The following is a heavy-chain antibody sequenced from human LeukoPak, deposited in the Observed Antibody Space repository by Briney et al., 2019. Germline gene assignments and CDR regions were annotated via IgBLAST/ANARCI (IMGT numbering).Heavy chain of an antibody. Sequence: SETLSLTCTVSGGSISSGIYYWGWIRQPPGKGLEWIGSIYYSGNTYYNPSLKSRVTISVDTSKNQLSLKLNSVTAADTAVYYCARHVRQQLPPKAFDYWGQGTLVTVSS. D-gene: IGHD6-13*01. V-gene: IGHV4-39*01. CDR3: ARHVRQQLPPKAFDY. J-gene: IGHJ4*02. CDR1: GGSISSGIYY. CDR2: IYYSGNT.